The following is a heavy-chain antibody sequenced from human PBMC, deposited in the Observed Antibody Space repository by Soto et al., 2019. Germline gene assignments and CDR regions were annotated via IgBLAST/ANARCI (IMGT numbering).Heavy chain of an antibody. Sequence: EVQLLESGGGSEQPGGSLRLSVAAPGFPFTNFAVGWVGQAPGKGLDGVSTISGSGSTTSYPDSVKARFTISRDNSRNTVFLQMRSLRAEDTAVYFCAQDNDVYADSAGYFDYWGQGALVTVSS. CDR3: AQDNDVYADSAGYFDY. D-gene: IGHD4-17*01. J-gene: IGHJ4*02. CDR1: GFPFTNFA. CDR2: ISGSGSTT. V-gene: IGHV3-23*01.